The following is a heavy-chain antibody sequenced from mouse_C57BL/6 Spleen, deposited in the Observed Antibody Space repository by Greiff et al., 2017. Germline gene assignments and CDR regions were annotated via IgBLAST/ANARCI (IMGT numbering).Heavy chain of an antibody. D-gene: IGHD2-4*01. CDR2: IDPETGGT. Sequence: VQLQQSGAELVRPGASVTLSCKASGYTFTDYEMHWVKQTPVHGLEWIGAIDPETGGTAYNQKFKGKAILTADKSSSTAYMELRSLTSEDSAVYYCTRTHDYDEGAMDYWGQGTSVTVSS. V-gene: IGHV1-15*01. CDR3: TRTHDYDEGAMDY. J-gene: IGHJ4*01. CDR1: GYTFTDYE.